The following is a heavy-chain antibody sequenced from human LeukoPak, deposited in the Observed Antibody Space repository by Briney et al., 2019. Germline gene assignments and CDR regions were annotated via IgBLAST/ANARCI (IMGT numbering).Heavy chain of an antibody. V-gene: IGHV3-15*01. Sequence: PGGSLSLSCAASGFTLTNAWITWVRQAPGKGLEWVGRIRSYGYGGTSDYAAPVKGRFFISRDDSKDTVYLQMDNLKIDDTAVYYCSTVGGHNDVWLVYYYGYWGPGTRVTVSS. D-gene: IGHD3-3*01. J-gene: IGHJ4*02. CDR1: GFTLTNAW. CDR2: IRSYGYGGTS. CDR3: STVGGHNDVWLVYYYGY.